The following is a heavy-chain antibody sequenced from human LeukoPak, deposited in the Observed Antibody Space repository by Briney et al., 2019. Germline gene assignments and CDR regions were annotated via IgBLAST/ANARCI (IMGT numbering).Heavy chain of an antibody. CDR3: ARILSGSIDY. CDR1: GYTFSDHY. D-gene: IGHD1-26*01. J-gene: IGHJ4*02. Sequence: ASVKVSCKASGYTFSDHYMHWVRQAPGQGLEWMGWISPNSGDTNYAQNFRGRVTMTRDTSISTAYMELSRLRSDDTAVYYCARILSGSIDYWGQGTLVTVSS. V-gene: IGHV1-2*02. CDR2: ISPNSGDT.